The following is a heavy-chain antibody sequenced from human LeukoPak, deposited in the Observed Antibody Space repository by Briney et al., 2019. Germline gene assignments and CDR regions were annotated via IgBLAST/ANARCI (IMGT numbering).Heavy chain of an antibody. CDR2: IFYNGNT. D-gene: IGHD2-2*01. J-gene: IGHJ4*02. V-gene: IGHV4-4*02. Sequence: SETLSLTCAVSGVSITSSDRWSWVRQSPGKGLEWIGQIFYNGNTMYNPSLASRVTMSLDKSKKQFSLKLSSVTAADTAVYYCARDPVPARGVSFDSWGQGTLVTVSS. CDR1: GVSITSSDR. CDR3: ARDPVPARGVSFDS.